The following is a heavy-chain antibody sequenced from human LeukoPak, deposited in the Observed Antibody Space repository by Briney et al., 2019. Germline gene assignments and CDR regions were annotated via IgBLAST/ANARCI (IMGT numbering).Heavy chain of an antibody. J-gene: IGHJ4*02. D-gene: IGHD3-16*01. CDR3: ARRWGNIVGVTYEY. V-gene: IGHV4-39*01. Sequence: SETLSLTCTISGSSITSVSHYWGWIRQPPGKGLEWIGDIYYTGSTYYSPSLRSRVTMSVHTSENQFSPRLNSVTAVDTAVYYCARRWGNIVGVTYEYWGQGTLVTVSS. CDR2: IYYTGST. CDR1: GSSITSVSHY.